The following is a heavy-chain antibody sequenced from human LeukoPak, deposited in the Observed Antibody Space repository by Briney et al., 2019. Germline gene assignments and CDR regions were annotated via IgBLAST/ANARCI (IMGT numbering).Heavy chain of an antibody. J-gene: IGHJ4*02. CDR2: IYYSGST. CDR1: GGSISSYY. Sequence: PSETLSLTCTVSGGSISSYYWSWIRQPPGKGLEWIGYIYYSGSTNYNPSLKSRVTISVDTSKNQFSLKLSSVTAADTAVYYCARVQLGTAMATYDYWGQGTLVTVSS. V-gene: IGHV4-59*01. D-gene: IGHD5-18*01. CDR3: ARVQLGTAMATYDY.